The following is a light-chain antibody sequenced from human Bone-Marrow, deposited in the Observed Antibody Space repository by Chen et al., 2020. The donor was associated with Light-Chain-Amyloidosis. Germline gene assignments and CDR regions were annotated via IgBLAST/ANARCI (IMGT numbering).Light chain of an antibody. V-gene: IGLV3-25*03. CDR1: DLPTQY. CDR3: QSADSSGTYEVI. J-gene: IGLJ2*01. CDR2: RDT. Sequence: SYELTQPPSVSVSPGQTARITCSGDDLPTQYAYWYQQKPGQAPVLVIHRDTERPSGISERFSGSSSGPTATLTIRGVQAEDEADYHCQSADSSGTYEVIFGGGTKLTVL.